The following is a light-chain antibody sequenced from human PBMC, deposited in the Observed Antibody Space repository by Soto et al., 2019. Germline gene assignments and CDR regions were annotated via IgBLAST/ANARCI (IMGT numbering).Light chain of an antibody. CDR2: DAS. V-gene: IGKV3-20*01. CDR3: QQYGSSGT. J-gene: IGKJ1*01. Sequence: IVFTQASGNLSLSPGERATLSCNASQSVSSSYLAWYQQKPGQAPRILMYDASTRATGISARFSGSGSGTEFTLTISSLQSEDFAVYYCQQYGSSGTFGQGTKV. CDR1: QSVSSSY.